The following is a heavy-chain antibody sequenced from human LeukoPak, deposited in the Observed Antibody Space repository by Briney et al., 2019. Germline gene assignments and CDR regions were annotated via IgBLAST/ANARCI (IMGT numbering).Heavy chain of an antibody. CDR1: GYSFTSYW. CDR2: IYPGDSDT. Sequence: GESLKISCKASGYSFTSYWIGWVRQMPGKGLEWMGIIYPGDSDTTYSPSFQGQVTISADKSITTAYLQWSSLKASDTAMYYCARPIAVAGVYYFDSWGKGTLVTVSS. V-gene: IGHV5-51*01. J-gene: IGHJ4*02. CDR3: ARPIAVAGVYYFDS. D-gene: IGHD6-19*01.